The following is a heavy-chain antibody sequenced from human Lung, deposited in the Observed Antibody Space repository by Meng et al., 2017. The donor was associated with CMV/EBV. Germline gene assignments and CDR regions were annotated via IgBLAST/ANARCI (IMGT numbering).Heavy chain of an antibody. CDR3: ARGSSSSWYEGSYYFDY. J-gene: IGHJ4*02. D-gene: IGHD6-13*01. Sequence: GGSLRLXXAASGFTFSSYSMNWVRQAPGKGLEWVSSISSSSSYIYYADSVKGRFTISRDNAKNSLYLQMNSLRAEDTAVYYCARGSSSSWYEGSYYFDYWGQGXLVTVSS. CDR1: GFTFSSYS. CDR2: ISSSSSYI. V-gene: IGHV3-21*01.